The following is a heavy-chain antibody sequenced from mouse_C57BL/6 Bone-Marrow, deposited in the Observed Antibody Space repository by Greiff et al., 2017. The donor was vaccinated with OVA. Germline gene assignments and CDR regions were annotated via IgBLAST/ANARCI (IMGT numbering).Heavy chain of an antibody. V-gene: IGHV1-62-2*01. CDR3: ARHEGGAYYSNFYAMDD. D-gene: IGHD2-5*01. Sequence: QVQLQQSGAELVKPGASVKLSCKASGYTFTEYTIHWVKQRSGQGLEWIGWFYPGSGSIKYNEKFKDKATLTADKSSSTVYMELSRLTSEDSAVYFCARHEGGAYYSNFYAMDDWGQGTSVTVSS. CDR2: FYPGSGSI. CDR1: GYTFTEYT. J-gene: IGHJ4*01.